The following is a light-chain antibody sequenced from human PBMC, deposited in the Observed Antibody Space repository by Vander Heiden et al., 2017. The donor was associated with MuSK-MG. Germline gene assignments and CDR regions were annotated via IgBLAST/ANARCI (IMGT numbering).Light chain of an antibody. V-gene: IGLV1-44*01. CDR2: SNN. CDR3: AAWDDSLNGVV. J-gene: IGLJ2*01. Sequence: QSVLTQPPSASGTPGQRVTISCSGSSSNIGSNTVNWYQQLPGTAPKLLIDSNNQRPSGVPDRFSGSKSGTSASLPISGLQSEDEADYYWAAWDDSLNGVVFGGGTKLTVL. CDR1: SSNIGSNT.